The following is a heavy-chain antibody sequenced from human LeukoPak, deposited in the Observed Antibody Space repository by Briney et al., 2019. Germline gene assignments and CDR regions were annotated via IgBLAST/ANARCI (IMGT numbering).Heavy chain of an antibody. CDR3: ARDLRLIVGATRN. CDR1: GFTFSSYA. CDR2: ISGSGGST. V-gene: IGHV3-23*01. J-gene: IGHJ4*02. D-gene: IGHD1-26*01. Sequence: PGGSLRLSCAASGFTFSSYAMSWVRQAPGKGLEWVSAISGSGGSTYYADSVKGRFTISRDNSKNTLYLQMNSLRAEDTAVYYCARDLRLIVGATRNWGQGTLVTVSS.